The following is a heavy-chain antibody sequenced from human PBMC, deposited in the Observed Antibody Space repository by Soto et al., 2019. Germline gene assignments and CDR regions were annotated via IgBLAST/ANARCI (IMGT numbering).Heavy chain of an antibody. CDR1: GIDLENYG. CDR2: ISSDGTTK. V-gene: IGHV3-30*18. J-gene: IGHJ4*02. Sequence: QVQLVESGGGVVHPGRSLRLSCVASGIDLENYGIHWVRQAPGEGLEWVAVISSDGTTKSYIDSVRGRFTISRDNSRSTVFMQMNNLRREDPAMYYCVKDGGGVKYNYNIRGDSWGQGTQVTVSS. D-gene: IGHD1-1*01. CDR3: VKDGGGVKYNYNIRGDS.